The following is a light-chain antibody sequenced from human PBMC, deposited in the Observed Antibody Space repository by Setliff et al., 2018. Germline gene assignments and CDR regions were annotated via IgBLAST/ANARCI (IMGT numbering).Light chain of an antibody. CDR3: SSYTSSSTFV. CDR1: SSDVGGYNY. J-gene: IGLJ1*01. Sequence: QPVLTQPASVSGSPGQSITISCTGTSSDVGGYNYVSWYQQHPGKAPKLMIYDVSKRPSGVSNRFSGSKSGNTASLTISGLQAEDEADYYCSSYTSSSTFVFGTGTKGTV. V-gene: IGLV2-14*01. CDR2: DVS.